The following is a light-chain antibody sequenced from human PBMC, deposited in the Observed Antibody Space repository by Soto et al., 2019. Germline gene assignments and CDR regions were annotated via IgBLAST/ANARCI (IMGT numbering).Light chain of an antibody. V-gene: IGKV3-15*01. CDR3: QQYNNWPPIT. Sequence: EIVMTQSPAPLSVSPGERATLSLTASQSVSSNLAWYQQKPGQAPRLLIYGASTRATGIPARFSGSGSGTEFTLTISSLLSEDFAVYYCQQYNNWPPITFGQGTRLEIK. CDR2: GAS. CDR1: QSVSSN. J-gene: IGKJ5*01.